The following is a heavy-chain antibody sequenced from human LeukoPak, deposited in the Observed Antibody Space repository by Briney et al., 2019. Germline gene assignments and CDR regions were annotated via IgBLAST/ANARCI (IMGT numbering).Heavy chain of an antibody. CDR3: ARGSPNWVGATSHFDY. CDR1: GYTFTSYY. Sequence: GASVKVSCKASGYTFTSYYMHWVRQAPGQGLEWMGIINPSGGSTSYAQKFQGRVTMTGDTSTSTVYMELSSLRSEDTAVYYCARGSPNWVGATSHFDYWGQGTLVTVSS. D-gene: IGHD1-26*01. J-gene: IGHJ4*02. V-gene: IGHV1-46*01. CDR2: INPSGGST.